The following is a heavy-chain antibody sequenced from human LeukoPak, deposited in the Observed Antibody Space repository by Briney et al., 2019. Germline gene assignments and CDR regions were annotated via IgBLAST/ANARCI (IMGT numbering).Heavy chain of an antibody. CDR3: ARALVDIVATTSSSWYTNGMDV. D-gene: IGHD5-12*01. Sequence: PVKVSCMASGGTFSSYAISWVRQAPGQGLEWMGGIIPIFGRTNYAKKFQGRVTITADKSTSTAYMELSSLRSEDTALYYCARALVDIVATTSSSWYTNGMDVWGKGTTVTVSS. CDR1: GGTFSSYA. V-gene: IGHV1-69*06. J-gene: IGHJ6*04. CDR2: IIPIFGRT.